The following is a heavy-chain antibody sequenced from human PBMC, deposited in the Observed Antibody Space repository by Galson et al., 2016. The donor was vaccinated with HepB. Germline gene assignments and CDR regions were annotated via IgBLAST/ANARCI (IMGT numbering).Heavy chain of an antibody. CDR3: ASSPGAGF. D-gene: IGHD1-26*01. Sequence: SLRLSCAVSGLTFSTSWMHWVRQAPGEGLVWVSRMSGDGGVTDYADSVKGRFTISRDNSKNALYLQMNSLRAEDTAVYYCASSPGAGFWGQGTLVTVSS. J-gene: IGHJ4*02. CDR2: MSGDGGVT. V-gene: IGHV3-74*01. CDR1: GLTFSTSW.